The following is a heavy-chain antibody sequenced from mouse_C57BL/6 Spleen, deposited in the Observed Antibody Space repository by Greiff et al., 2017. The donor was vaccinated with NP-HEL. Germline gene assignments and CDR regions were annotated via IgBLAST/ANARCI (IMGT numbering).Heavy chain of an antibody. V-gene: IGHV5-6*01. CDR3: AREVTTKMDY. D-gene: IGHD2-5*01. CDR2: ISSGGSYT. Sequence: EVQVVESGGDLVKPGGSLKLSCAASGFTFSSYGMSWVRQTPDKRLEWVATISSGGSYTYYPDSVKGRFTISRDNAKNTLYLQMSSLKSEDTAMYYCAREVTTKMDYWGQGTSVTVSS. CDR1: GFTFSSYG. J-gene: IGHJ4*01.